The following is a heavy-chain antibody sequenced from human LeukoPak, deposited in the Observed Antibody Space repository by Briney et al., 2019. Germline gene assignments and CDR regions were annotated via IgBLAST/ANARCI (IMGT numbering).Heavy chain of an antibody. D-gene: IGHD3-22*01. Sequence: GASVKVSCKASGYTFTSYYTHWVRQAPGQGLEWMGVINPSAGSTTYAQKFQGRVTMTRDTSTSTVYMELSSLRSEDTAVYYCAKEYYYESSGYLGFDIWGQGTMVTVSS. V-gene: IGHV1-46*01. CDR3: AKEYYYESSGYLGFDI. CDR1: GYTFTSYY. CDR2: INPSAGST. J-gene: IGHJ3*02.